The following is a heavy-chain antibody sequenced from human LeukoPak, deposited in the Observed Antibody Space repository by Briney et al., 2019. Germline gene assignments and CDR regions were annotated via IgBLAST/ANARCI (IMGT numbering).Heavy chain of an antibody. D-gene: IGHD2-2*01. CDR1: GYTFTSYG. CDR2: ISAYNGNT. J-gene: IGHJ3*02. Sequence: GASVKVSCKASGYTFTSYGISWVRQAPGQGLEWMGWISAYNGNTNYAQKLQGRVTMTTDTSTSTAYMELRSLRSDDTAVYYCARDKVVPAAKDAFDIWGQGTMVTVSS. V-gene: IGHV1-18*01. CDR3: ARDKVVPAAKDAFDI.